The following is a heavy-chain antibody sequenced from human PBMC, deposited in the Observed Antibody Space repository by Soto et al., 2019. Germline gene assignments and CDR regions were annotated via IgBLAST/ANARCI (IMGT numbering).Heavy chain of an antibody. Sequence: DVQLVESGGGLVQPGRSLRLSCAASGFTFDDYAMHWVRQAPGKGLEWVSGISWNSGSIGYADSVKGRFTISRDNAKNSLYLQMNSLRAEDTALYYCAKASPYSSGWYDWYFDLWGRGTLVTVSS. V-gene: IGHV3-9*01. CDR1: GFTFDDYA. CDR2: ISWNSGSI. D-gene: IGHD6-19*01. J-gene: IGHJ2*01. CDR3: AKASPYSSGWYDWYFDL.